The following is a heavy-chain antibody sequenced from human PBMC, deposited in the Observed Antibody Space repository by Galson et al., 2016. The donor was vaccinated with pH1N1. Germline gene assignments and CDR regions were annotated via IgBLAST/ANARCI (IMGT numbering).Heavy chain of an antibody. CDR3: AKDRVQYFDWLFCDWFDP. CDR1: GFTFSSYA. D-gene: IGHD3-9*01. J-gene: IGHJ5*02. CDR2: ISGGGGTT. Sequence: SLRLSCAASGFTFSSYAMNWVRQAPGKGLEWVSYISGGGGTTYYADSVKGRFTISRDNSKNMLYLQMNSLRAEDTAVYYCAKDRVQYFDWLFCDWFDPWGQGPLVTVSS. V-gene: IGHV3-23*01.